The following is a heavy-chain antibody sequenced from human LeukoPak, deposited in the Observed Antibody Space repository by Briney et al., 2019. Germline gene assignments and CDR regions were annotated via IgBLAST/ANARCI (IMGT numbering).Heavy chain of an antibody. CDR1: GGTFSSYA. CDR3: ATRRISGGYVHYYYGMDV. CDR2: IIPIFGTA. V-gene: IGHV1-69*13. J-gene: IGHJ6*02. D-gene: IGHD1-26*01. Sequence: ASVKVSCKASGGTFSSYAISWVRQAPGQGLEWMGGIIPIFGTANYAQKFQGRVTITADESTSTAYMELSSLRSEDTAVYYCATRRISGGYVHYYYGMDVWGQGTTVTVSS.